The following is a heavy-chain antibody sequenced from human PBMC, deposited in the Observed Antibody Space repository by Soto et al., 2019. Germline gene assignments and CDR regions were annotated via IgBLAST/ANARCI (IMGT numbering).Heavy chain of an antibody. V-gene: IGHV4-59*01. J-gene: IGHJ4*02. Sequence: SETLSLTCTVSGGSISSYYWSWIRQPPGKGLEWIGYIYYSGSTNYNPSLKSRVTISVDTSKNQFSLKLSSVTAADTAVYYCARDSGIALDYWGQGTLVTVSS. D-gene: IGHD6-13*01. CDR3: ARDSGIALDY. CDR1: GGSISSYY. CDR2: IYYSGST.